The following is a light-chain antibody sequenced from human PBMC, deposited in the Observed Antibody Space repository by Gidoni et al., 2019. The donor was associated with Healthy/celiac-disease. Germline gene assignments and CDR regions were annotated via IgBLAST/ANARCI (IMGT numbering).Light chain of an antibody. J-gene: IGKJ4*01. Sequence: ILFPQSPPTLSTSPGERATLTCRASQSVSSYLAWYQQKPGQAPRLLIYDASNMATGIPARFSGSGSGTDFTLTISSLEPEDFAVYYCQQRSNWPPTFGGGTKVEIK. CDR2: DAS. V-gene: IGKV3-11*01. CDR1: QSVSSY. CDR3: QQRSNWPPT.